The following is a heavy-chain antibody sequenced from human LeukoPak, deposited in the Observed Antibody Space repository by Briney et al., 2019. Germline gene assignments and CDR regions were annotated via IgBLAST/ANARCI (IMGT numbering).Heavy chain of an antibody. CDR2: IYYRGRT. J-gene: IGHJ3*01. D-gene: IGHD4-11*01. CDR3: ARLDMTTVPTSAFHV. CDR1: GGSTCSYY. V-gene: IGHV4-59*08. Sequence: PSETLSPTPTLSGGSTCSYYTSWIRQPPGGGLEWIGYIYYRGRTNYNPSLKSRVTISEDTSKNQFSLKLSSVTAADTAVYYCARLDMTTVPTSAFHVWGKGTMVTVSS.